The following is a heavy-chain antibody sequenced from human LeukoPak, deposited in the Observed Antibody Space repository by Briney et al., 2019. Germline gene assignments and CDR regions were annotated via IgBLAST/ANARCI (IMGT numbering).Heavy chain of an antibody. CDR2: IKPDGSEK. J-gene: IGHJ6*02. D-gene: IGHD1-26*01. V-gene: IGHV3-7*05. CDR1: AFTFRTYC. CDR3: TRDASGDTNSGPLMEV. Sequence: GGSLRLPSAASAFTFRTYCMSWVRQAPGKGLEWVAMIKPDGSEKYYVDSVKGLFTISRDNAKNSLYLQMSRLRAEDTAVYYCTRDASGDTNSGPLMEVWGQGTTVTVSS.